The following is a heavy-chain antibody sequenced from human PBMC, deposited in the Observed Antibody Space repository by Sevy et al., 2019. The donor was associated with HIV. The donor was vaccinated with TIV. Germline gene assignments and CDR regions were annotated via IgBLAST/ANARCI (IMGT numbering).Heavy chain of an antibody. D-gene: IGHD5-12*01. CDR3: ANRGATRAY. CDR2: INTDGESI. Sequence: GESLKISCAASGFTFSNYWMHWVRQAPGKGLVWVSHINTDGESIRYADSVKGRFTISRDNSKNTLYLQMNSLRAEDTAVYYCANRGATRAYWGQGTLVTVSS. V-gene: IGHV3-74*01. J-gene: IGHJ4*02. CDR1: GFTFSNYW.